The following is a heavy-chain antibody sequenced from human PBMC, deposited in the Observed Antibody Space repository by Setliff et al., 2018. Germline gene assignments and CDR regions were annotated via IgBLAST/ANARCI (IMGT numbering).Heavy chain of an antibody. D-gene: IGHD2-15*01. CDR1: AHIFKSYG. Sequence: GASVKVSCKASAHIFKSYGISWVRQAPGQGLEWVGWISSYNDVTSYAQRFQGRVTLTTDTSTSAAYMELRTLRSDDTAVYYCAISTLSICSGGSCPNAFDVRGQGTMVTVSS. CDR2: ISSYNDVT. CDR3: AISTLSICSGGSCPNAFDV. J-gene: IGHJ3*01. V-gene: IGHV1-18*01.